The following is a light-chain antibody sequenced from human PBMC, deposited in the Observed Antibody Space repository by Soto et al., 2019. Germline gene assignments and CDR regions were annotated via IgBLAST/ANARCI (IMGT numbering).Light chain of an antibody. CDR3: QKDNSAPFT. CDR2: AAS. CDR1: QGISDF. J-gene: IGKJ3*01. V-gene: IGKV1-27*01. Sequence: DIQMTQSPSSLSASVGDRVTITCRASQGISDFLAWYQQKPGNVPKLLIYAASTLQSGVPSRFSGSGSGTDFTLTISSLQPEDVATYYCQKDNSAPFTFGHGTKVDIK.